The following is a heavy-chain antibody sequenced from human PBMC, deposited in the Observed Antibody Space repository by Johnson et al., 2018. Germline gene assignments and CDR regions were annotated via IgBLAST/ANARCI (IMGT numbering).Heavy chain of an antibody. CDR1: GGSVTSSNW. J-gene: IGHJ3*02. Sequence: QVQLQESGPGLVQPSGTLSLTCAVSGGSVTSSNWWSWVRQPPGQGLEWIGEIFHTGTTNYNPSLKSRFTISLDKSKNRFSLRLTSVTAADTAIYYCESIPDYGVYAFDIWGQGTSVTVSS. D-gene: IGHD3-16*01. CDR2: IFHTGTT. V-gene: IGHV4-4*02. CDR3: ESIPDYGVYAFDI.